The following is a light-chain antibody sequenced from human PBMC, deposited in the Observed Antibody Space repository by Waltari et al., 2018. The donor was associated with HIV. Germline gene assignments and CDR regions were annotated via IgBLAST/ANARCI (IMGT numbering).Light chain of an antibody. CDR3: QQYNELPQT. V-gene: IGKV3-15*01. J-gene: IGKJ1*01. CDR2: GAT. Sequence: EIVMTQSPATLSVSPGDRATLSCRASQSVRGNLAWYQVRPGQTPSLLIYGATSRTTGFPARFSGRGSGTEFTLTISGLQSEDFAIYYCQQYNELPQTFGQGTRV. CDR1: QSVRGN.